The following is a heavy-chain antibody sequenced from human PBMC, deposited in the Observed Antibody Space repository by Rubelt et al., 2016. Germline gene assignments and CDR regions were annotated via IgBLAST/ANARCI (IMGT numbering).Heavy chain of an antibody. CDR2: VTNT. CDR3: AKGAYYFDSSGYYYVHY. D-gene: IGHD3-22*01. J-gene: IGHJ4*01. Sequence: VTNTYYAGSVKGRFTISRDNSKRTVYLQMNSLRAEDTAVYYCAKGAYYFDSSGYYYVHYWGHGTLVTVSS. V-gene: IGHV3-23*01.